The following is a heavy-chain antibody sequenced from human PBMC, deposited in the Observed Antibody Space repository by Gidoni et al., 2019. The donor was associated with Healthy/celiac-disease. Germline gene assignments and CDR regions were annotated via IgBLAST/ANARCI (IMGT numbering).Heavy chain of an antibody. D-gene: IGHD6-19*01. CDR1: EYSYTRYW. CDR3: ARRGGGWVSPRGYSSGGDAFDI. J-gene: IGHJ3*02. CDR2: SYPGHSAT. Sequence: EVQLGQSGAGVKTPGESLKLSCRGYEYSYTRYWLVWVSQMPGKGWEWRGTSYPGHSATRYSPSFQGHVTHSADQSISTADHQWSSLKSPATAMYYCARRGGGWVSPRGYSSGGDAFDIWCQGTMVTVSS. V-gene: IGHV5-51*01.